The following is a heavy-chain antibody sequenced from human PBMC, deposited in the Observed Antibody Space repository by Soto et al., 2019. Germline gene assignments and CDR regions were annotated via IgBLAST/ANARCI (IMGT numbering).Heavy chain of an antibody. CDR1: GFTFSSYW. V-gene: IGHV3-74*01. D-gene: IGHD6-13*01. Sequence: GGSLRLSCAASGFTFSSYWMHWVRQAPGKGLVWVSRINSDGSSTSYADSVKGRFTISRDNAKSTLYLQMNSLRAEDTAVYYCARAGSWYSFDIWGQGTMVTVSS. J-gene: IGHJ3*02. CDR3: ARAGSWYSFDI. CDR2: INSDGSST.